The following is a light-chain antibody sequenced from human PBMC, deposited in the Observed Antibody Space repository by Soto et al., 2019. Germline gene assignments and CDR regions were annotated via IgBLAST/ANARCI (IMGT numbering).Light chain of an antibody. Sequence: DIQMTQSPSTLSSSLVYRFTITCLASQSASTFLAWYQQKPGQAPKLLIYDASTLQSGVPSRFSASGSGTEFALTISGLQPDDFAVYYCQQYNRYAVTFGQGTKVDIK. CDR3: QQYNRYAVT. J-gene: IGKJ1*01. V-gene: IGKV1-5*01. CDR1: QSASTF. CDR2: DAS.